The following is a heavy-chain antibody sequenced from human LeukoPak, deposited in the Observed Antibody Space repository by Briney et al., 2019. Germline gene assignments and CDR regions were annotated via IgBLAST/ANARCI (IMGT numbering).Heavy chain of an antibody. J-gene: IGHJ4*02. CDR2: ISNSGNTI. V-gene: IGHV3-11*01. D-gene: IGHD4-23*01. Sequence: GGSLRLSCAASGFTSRFSFSDYYMSWIRQAPGKGLEWLSFISNSGNTIHYADSVRGRFTISRDNAKNSLYLQMNSLRAEDTAFYYCARDQLRHDYRGQGTLVTVSS. CDR3: ARDQLRHDY. CDR1: GFTSRFSFSDYY.